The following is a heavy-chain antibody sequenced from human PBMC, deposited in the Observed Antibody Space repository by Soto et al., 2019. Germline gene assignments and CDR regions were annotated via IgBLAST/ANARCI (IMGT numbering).Heavy chain of an antibody. D-gene: IGHD1-1*01. CDR3: VRDGTKTLRDWFDP. J-gene: IGHJ5*02. Sequence: PSETLSLTCPVSGASMRGFYWSWIRKSAGKGLEWIGRIYATGTTDYNPSLKSRVMMSVDTSKKQFSLKLRSVTAADTAVYYCVRDGTKTLRDWFDPWGPGISVTVSS. CDR1: GASMRGFY. V-gene: IGHV4-4*07. CDR2: IYATGTT.